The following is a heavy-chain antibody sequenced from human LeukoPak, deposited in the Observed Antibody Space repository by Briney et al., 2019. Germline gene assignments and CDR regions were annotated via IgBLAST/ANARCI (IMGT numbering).Heavy chain of an antibody. D-gene: IGHD1-26*01. CDR3: ARDPGGATAFDY. J-gene: IGHJ4*02. CDR1: GGSISIYY. Sequence: SETLSLTCTVSGGSISIYYWSWIRQPPGKGLEWIGYIYDSGSTNYNPPLKSRVTISVDTSKNQFSLKLSSVTAADTAVYYCARDPGGATAFDYWGQGTLVTVSS. CDR2: IYDSGST. V-gene: IGHV4-59*12.